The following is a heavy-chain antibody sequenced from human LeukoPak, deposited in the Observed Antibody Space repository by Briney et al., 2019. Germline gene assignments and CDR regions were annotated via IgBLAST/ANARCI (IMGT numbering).Heavy chain of an antibody. D-gene: IGHD3-22*01. CDR3: ARVGFSDSSGFPLDY. V-gene: IGHV3-74*01. Sequence: GGSLRLSCAASGFTFCRYWMHWVRQSPGKGLLWVSRIRSDGSSTSYADSVKGRFTISRDNAKNTLYLQMNGLRAEDTAVYYCARVGFSDSSGFPLDYWGQGTLVTVSS. CDR2: IRSDGSST. J-gene: IGHJ4*02. CDR1: GFTFCRYW.